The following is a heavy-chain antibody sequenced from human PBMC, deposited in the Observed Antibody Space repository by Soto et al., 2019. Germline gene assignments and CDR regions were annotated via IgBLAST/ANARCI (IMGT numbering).Heavy chain of an antibody. CDR2: ISAYNGNT. V-gene: IGHV1-18*01. CDR3: ARYPYRQDHTAMGQFDY. D-gene: IGHD5-18*01. Sequence: QVPLVQSGAEVKKPGASVKVSCKASGYTFTSYGISWVRQAPGQGLEWMGWISAYNGNTNYAQKLQGRVTMTTDTSSSTAYMELRSLRSDDSAVYYCARYPYRQDHTAMGQFDYWGPGILVTVSS. CDR1: GYTFTSYG. J-gene: IGHJ4*02.